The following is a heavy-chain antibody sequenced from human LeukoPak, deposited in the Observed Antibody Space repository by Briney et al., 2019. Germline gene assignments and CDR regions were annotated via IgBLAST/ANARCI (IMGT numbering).Heavy chain of an antibody. CDR1: GGSISGHY. CDR2: IYYSGST. V-gene: IGHV4-59*03. J-gene: IGHJ4*02. D-gene: IGHD3-22*01. CDR3: ARRRADRSYYFDY. Sequence: SETLSLTCTVSGGSISGHYWSWIRQPPGKGLEWIGCIYYSGSTDYNPSLKSRVTISVDSSQNQFSLRLSSVTAADTAVYYCARRRADRSYYFDYWGQGTLVTVSS.